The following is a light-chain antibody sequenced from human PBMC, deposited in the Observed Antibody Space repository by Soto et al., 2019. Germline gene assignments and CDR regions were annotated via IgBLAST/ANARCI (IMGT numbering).Light chain of an antibody. Sequence: EIVMTQTPPSLYVTPGQPASISCKSSQSPLQGDAEKLYWYLQKTGQPPHPLLYEVSKRVSGVPDRFSGSGSGTDFILKISRLEAEDVGVYFCMQNKQFPWTFGQGTKVEI. CDR1: QSPLQGDAEK. CDR2: EVS. CDR3: MQNKQFPWT. V-gene: IGKV2D-29*01. J-gene: IGKJ1*01.